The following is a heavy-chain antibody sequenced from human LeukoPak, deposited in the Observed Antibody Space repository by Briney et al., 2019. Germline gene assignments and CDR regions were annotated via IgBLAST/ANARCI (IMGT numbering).Heavy chain of an antibody. D-gene: IGHD3-22*01. CDR1: GFTFSSYE. J-gene: IGHJ5*02. V-gene: IGHV3-48*03. Sequence: GGSLRLSCAASGFTFSSYEMNWVRQAPGKGLEWVSYISSSGSTIYYADSVKGRFIISRDNAKNSLYLQMNSLRAEDTAVYYCAGGDYYDSSGYLPWGQGTLVTVSS. CDR3: AGGDYYDSSGYLP. CDR2: ISSSGSTI.